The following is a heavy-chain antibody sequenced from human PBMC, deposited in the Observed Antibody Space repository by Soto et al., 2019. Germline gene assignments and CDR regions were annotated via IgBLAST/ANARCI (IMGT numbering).Heavy chain of an antibody. CDR2: ISYDGSNK. CDR3: AKDREEGGYDLSGFDY. CDR1: GFTFSSYG. J-gene: IGHJ4*02. Sequence: GGSLRLSCAASGFTFSSYGMHWVRQAPGKGLEWVAVISYDGSNKYYADSVKGQFTISRDNSKNTLYLQMNSLRAEDTAVYYCAKDREEGGYDLSGFDYWGQGTLVTVSS. V-gene: IGHV3-30*18. D-gene: IGHD5-12*01.